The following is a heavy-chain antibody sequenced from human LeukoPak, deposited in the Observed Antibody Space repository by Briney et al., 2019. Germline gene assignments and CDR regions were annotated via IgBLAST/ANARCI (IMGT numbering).Heavy chain of an antibody. CDR2: IRYDGSNK. CDR1: GFTFSSYG. Sequence: GGSLRLSCAASGFTFSSYGMHWVRQAPGKGLEWVAFIRYDGSNKYYADSVKGRFTISRDNSKNTLYLQMNSLRAEDTAVYYCAKDRDYGDYCDYWGQGTLVTVSS. V-gene: IGHV3-30*02. D-gene: IGHD4-17*01. J-gene: IGHJ4*02. CDR3: AKDRDYGDYCDY.